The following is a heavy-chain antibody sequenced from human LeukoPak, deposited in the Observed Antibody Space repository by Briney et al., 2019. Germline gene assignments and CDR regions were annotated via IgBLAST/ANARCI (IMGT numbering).Heavy chain of an antibody. V-gene: IGHV4-34*01. CDR1: GGSISSYY. J-gene: IGHJ4*02. CDR3: ARGVDYYGV. D-gene: IGHD3-10*01. Sequence: SETLSLTCTVSGGSISSYYWSWIRQPPGKGLEWIGEINHSGRTNYNPSLKSRVTISVDTSKKQFSLKLSSVTAADTAVYYCARGVDYYGVWGQGTLVTVSS. CDR2: INHSGRT.